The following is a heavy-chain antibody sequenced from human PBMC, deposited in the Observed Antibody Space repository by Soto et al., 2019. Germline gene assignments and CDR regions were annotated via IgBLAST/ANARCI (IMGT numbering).Heavy chain of an antibody. CDR2: IKQDGTET. CDR3: ASYSYVSGSRSFDY. V-gene: IGHV3-7*05. J-gene: IGHJ4*02. D-gene: IGHD3-10*01. CDR1: RFPFSSYW. Sequence: EVQLVGSGGGLVQPGGSLRLSCAASRFPFSSYWMSWVRQAPGKGLEWVATIKQDGTETYYLDSVKGRFTISRDNAKTSLYLQMNSLRAEDTAVYYCASYSYVSGSRSFDYWGQGTLVTVSS.